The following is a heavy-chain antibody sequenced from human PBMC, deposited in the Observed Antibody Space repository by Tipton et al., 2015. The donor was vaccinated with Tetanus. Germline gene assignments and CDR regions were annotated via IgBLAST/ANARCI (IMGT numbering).Heavy chain of an antibody. CDR2: MNPASGNT. Sequence: QVQLVPSGAEVKKPGASVRVSCQASGYTFTSYDINWVRQAPGQGLEWMGWMNPASGNTGYAQKFQGRVTMTRDTSMSTAFMEVTRRGSEDAAIYYCARTLRGATRVGFQYLDYDRMDVWGQGTTVTVSS. CDR3: ARTLRGATRVGFQYLDYDRMDV. J-gene: IGHJ6*02. D-gene: IGHD5-12*01. V-gene: IGHV1-8*01. CDR1: GYTFTSYD.